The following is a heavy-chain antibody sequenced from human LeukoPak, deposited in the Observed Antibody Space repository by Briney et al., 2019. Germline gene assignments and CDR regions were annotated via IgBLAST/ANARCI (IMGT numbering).Heavy chain of an antibody. CDR2: IYHSGSI. CDR3: AKSGGYGLIDY. CDR1: GYSISSGYY. V-gene: IGHV4-38-2*02. D-gene: IGHD6-25*01. Sequence: KSSETLSLTCTVSGYSISSGYYWGWIRQPPGKGLEWIGSIYHSGSIYYNPSLKSRVTISVDTSKNQFSLKLSSVTAADTAVYYCAKSGGYGLIDYWGQGTLVTVSS. J-gene: IGHJ4*01.